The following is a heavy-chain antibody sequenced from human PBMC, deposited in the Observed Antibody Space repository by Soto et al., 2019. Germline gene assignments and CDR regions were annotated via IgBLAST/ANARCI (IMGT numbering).Heavy chain of an antibody. CDR1: GGSISSSSYY. V-gene: IGHV4-39*01. CDR3: ARHAIVVVPAASHYMDV. J-gene: IGHJ6*03. CDR2: IYYSGST. D-gene: IGHD2-2*01. Sequence: SETLSLTCTVSGGSISSSSYYWGWIRQPPGKGLEWIGSIYYSGSTYYNPSLKSRVTISVDTSKNQFSLKLSSVTAADTAVYYCARHAIVVVPAASHYMDVWGKGTTVTVSS.